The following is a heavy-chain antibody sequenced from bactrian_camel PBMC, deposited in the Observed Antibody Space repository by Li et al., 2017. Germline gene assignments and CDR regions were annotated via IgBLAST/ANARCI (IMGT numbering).Heavy chain of an antibody. CDR1: GDVNKNWY. CDR3: VTAYGYGDRVRSEVT. CDR2: LYPDGRA. D-gene: IGHD2*01. Sequence: VQLVESGGGSVQAGGSLKLTCRISGDVNKNWYLGWFRQAPGKQHEAVAALYPDGRAIYGNSVKGRFTISKDNAKNTLYLQMNSLKPEDTAVYYCVTAYGYGDRVRSEVTWGQGTQVTVST. V-gene: IGHV3S53*01. J-gene: IGHJ4*01.